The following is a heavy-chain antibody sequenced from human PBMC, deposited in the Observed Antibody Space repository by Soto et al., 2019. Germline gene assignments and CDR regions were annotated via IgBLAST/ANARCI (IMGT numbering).Heavy chain of an antibody. D-gene: IGHD2-15*01. V-gene: IGHV3-48*02. J-gene: IGHJ6*02. Sequence: VGSLRLSCAASGFTFSSYSMNWVRQAPGKGLEWVSYISSSSSTIYYADSVKGRFTISRDNAKNSLYLQMNSLRDEDTAVYYCARDLLSGGYRSGGRCGYYYYGMDVWGQGTTVTVSS. CDR3: ARDLLSGGYRSGGRCGYYYYGMDV. CDR2: ISSSSSTI. CDR1: GFTFSSYS.